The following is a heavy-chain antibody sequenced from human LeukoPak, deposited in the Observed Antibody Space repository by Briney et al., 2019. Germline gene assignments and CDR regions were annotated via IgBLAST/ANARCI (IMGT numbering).Heavy chain of an antibody. J-gene: IGHJ4*02. CDR3: AKDRDIAVAGNFDY. CDR2: INSDGSST. V-gene: IGHV3-74*01. D-gene: IGHD6-19*01. CDR1: GFTFSSYW. Sequence: GGSLRLSCAASGFTFSSYWMHWVRQAPGKGLVWVSRINSDGSSTSYADSVKGRFTISRDNAKNTLYLQMNSLRAEDTALYYCAKDRDIAVAGNFDYWGQGTLVTVSS.